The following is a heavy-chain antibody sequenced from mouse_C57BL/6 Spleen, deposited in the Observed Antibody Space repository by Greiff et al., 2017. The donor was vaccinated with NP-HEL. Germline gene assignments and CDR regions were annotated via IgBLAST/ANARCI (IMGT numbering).Heavy chain of an antibody. J-gene: IGHJ2*01. CDR1: GYTFTDYY. CDR3: ARRLYYDYDGGYYFDY. D-gene: IGHD2-4*01. Sequence: VQLQQSGPELVKPGASVKISCKASGYTFTDYYINWVKQRPGQGLEWIGWIFPGSGSTYYNEKFKGKATLTVDKSSSTAYMLLSSLTSEDSAVYFCARRLYYDYDGGYYFDYWGQGTTLTVSS. V-gene: IGHV1-75*01. CDR2: IFPGSGST.